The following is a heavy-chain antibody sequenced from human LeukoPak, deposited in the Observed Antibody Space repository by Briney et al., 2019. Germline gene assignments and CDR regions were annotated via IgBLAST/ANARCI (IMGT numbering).Heavy chain of an antibody. V-gene: IGHV4-39*01. CDR3: ARHHWFDP. CDR1: GGSISSSSYY. CDR2: INHSGST. J-gene: IGHJ5*02. Sequence: SETLSLTCTVSGGSISSSSYYWGWIRQPPGKGLEWIGEINHSGSTNYNPSLKSRVTISVDTSKNQFSLKLSSVTAADTAVYYCARHHWFDPWGQGTLVTVSS.